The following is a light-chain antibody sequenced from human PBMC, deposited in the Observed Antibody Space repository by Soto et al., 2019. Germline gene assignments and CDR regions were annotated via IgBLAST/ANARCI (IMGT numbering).Light chain of an antibody. J-gene: IGLJ2*01. CDR1: SSDVGGYNY. CDR3: SSYTSSSTPHVV. CDR2: EVS. V-gene: IGLV2-14*01. Sequence: QSALTQPASVSGSPGQASTISCTGTSSDVGGYNYVSWYQQHPGKAPKLMIYEVSNRPSGVSNRFSGSKSGNTASLTIPGLQAEDEADYYCSSYTSSSTPHVVFGGGTKLTV.